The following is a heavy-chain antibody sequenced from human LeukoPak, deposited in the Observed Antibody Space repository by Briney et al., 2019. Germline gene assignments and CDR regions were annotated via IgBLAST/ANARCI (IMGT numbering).Heavy chain of an antibody. V-gene: IGHV4-34*01. CDR3: ARERDIVVVVAADYDAFDI. J-gene: IGHJ3*02. Sequence: SETLSLTCAVYGGSFSGYYWSWIRQPPGKGLEWIGEINHSGSTNYNPSLKSRVTISVGTSKNQFSLKLSSVTAADTAVYYCARERDIVVVVAADYDAFDIWGQGTMVTVSS. D-gene: IGHD2-15*01. CDR2: INHSGST. CDR1: GGSFSGYY.